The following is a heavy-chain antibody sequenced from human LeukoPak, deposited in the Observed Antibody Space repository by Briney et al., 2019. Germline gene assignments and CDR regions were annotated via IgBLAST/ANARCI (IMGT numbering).Heavy chain of an antibody. CDR3: AKIVDTAMVPFDY. V-gene: IGHV3-30*02. D-gene: IGHD5-18*01. Sequence: PGGSLRLSCAASGFTFSSYGMHWVRQAPGKGLEWVAFIRYDGSNKYYADSVKGRFTISRDNSKNTLYLQMNSLRAEDTAVHYCAKIVDTAMVPFDYWGQGTLVTVSS. CDR2: IRYDGSNK. J-gene: IGHJ4*02. CDR1: GFTFSSYG.